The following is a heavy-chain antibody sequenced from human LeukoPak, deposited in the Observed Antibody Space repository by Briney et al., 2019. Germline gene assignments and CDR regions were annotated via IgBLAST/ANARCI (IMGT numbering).Heavy chain of an antibody. V-gene: IGHV3-53*01. J-gene: IGHJ4*02. CDR3: ARGDGYNFFDY. CDR1: GFTVSSNY. Sequence: GGSLRLSCAASGFTVSSNYMSWVRQAPGKGLEWVSVVYVDGTTYYADSVKGRFTISRDNSKNTLSLQMNSLRAEDTAVYYCARGDGYNFFDYWGQGTLVTVSS. D-gene: IGHD5-24*01. CDR2: VYVDGTT.